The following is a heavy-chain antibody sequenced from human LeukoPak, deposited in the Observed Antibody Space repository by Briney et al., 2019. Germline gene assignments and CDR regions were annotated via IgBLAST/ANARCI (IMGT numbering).Heavy chain of an antibody. V-gene: IGHV1-2*06. J-gene: IGHJ4*02. CDR2: ITPNSGDT. Sequence: ASVKVSCKASGYTFTGYHMHWVRLAPGQGLEWMGRITPNSGDTNYAQKFQGRVTMTRDTSISTAYMELSRLRSDDTAVYYCARDYCSSTSCLFDYWGQGTLVAVSS. CDR1: GYTFTGYH. D-gene: IGHD2-2*01. CDR3: ARDYCSSTSCLFDY.